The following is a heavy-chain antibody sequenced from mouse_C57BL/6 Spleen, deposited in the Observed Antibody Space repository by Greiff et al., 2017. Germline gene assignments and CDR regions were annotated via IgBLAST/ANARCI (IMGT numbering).Heavy chain of an antibody. V-gene: IGHV1-55*01. J-gene: IGHJ4*01. D-gene: IGHD1-1*01. Sequence: VQGVESGAELVKPGASVKMSCKASGYTFTSYWITWVKQRPGQGLEWIGDIYPGSGSTNYNEKFKSKATLTVDTSSSTAYMQLSSLTSEDSAVYYCARYYGSSYYYAMDYWGQGTSVTVSS. CDR1: GYTFTSYW. CDR3: ARYYGSSYYYAMDY. CDR2: IYPGSGST.